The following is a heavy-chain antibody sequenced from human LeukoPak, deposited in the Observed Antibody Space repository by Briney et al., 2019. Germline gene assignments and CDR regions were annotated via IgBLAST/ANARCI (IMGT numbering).Heavy chain of an antibody. CDR3: AASVGGKEYPWDY. Sequence: GGSLRLSCAASGFIFSTYAMTWVRQAPEKGLEWVSTISGGGDKSYYADSVKGRFAISRDISENTLYLQMISLRAEDTAVYYCAASVGGKEYPWDYWXQXTLVTVSS. CDR2: ISGGGDKS. D-gene: IGHD4-23*01. J-gene: IGHJ4*02. V-gene: IGHV3-23*01. CDR1: GFIFSTYA.